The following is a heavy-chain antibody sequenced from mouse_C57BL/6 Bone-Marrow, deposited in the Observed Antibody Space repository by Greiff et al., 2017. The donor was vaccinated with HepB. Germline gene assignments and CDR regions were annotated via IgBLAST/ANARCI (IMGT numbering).Heavy chain of an antibody. J-gene: IGHJ3*01. CDR3: ARHEALPYYGSSLFAY. D-gene: IGHD1-1*01. V-gene: IGHV1-62-2*01. CDR2: FYPGSGSI. CDR1: GYTFTEYT. Sequence: VKLQESGAELVKPGESVKLSCKASGYTFTEYTIHWVKQRSGQGLEWIGWFYPGSGSIKYNEKFKDKVTLTADKSSSTVYMELSRMTSEDSAVYVCARHEALPYYGSSLFAYWGQGTLVTVSA.